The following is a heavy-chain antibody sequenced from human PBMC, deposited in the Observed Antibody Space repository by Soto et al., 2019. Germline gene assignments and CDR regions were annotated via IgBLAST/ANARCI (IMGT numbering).Heavy chain of an antibody. J-gene: IGHJ5*02. V-gene: IGHV3-23*01. Sequence: PGGSLRLSCAASGFTFSSYAMSWVRQAPGKGLEWVSAISGSGGSTYYADSVKGRFTISRDNSKNTLYLQMNSLRAEDTAVYYCAKEPHYYDILTGSEYNWFDPWRQGTLVTVSS. D-gene: IGHD3-9*01. CDR2: ISGSGGST. CDR1: GFTFSSYA. CDR3: AKEPHYYDILTGSEYNWFDP.